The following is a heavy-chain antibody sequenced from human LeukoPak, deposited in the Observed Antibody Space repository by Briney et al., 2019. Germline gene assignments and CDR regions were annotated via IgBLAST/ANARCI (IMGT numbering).Heavy chain of an antibody. D-gene: IGHD2-15*01. CDR2: IIPIFGTA. Sequence: ASVKVSCKASGGTFSSYAISWVRQAPGQGPEWMRGIIPIFGTANYAQKFQGRVTITTDESTSTAYMELSSLRSEDTAVYYCARACSGGSCYGSVRWFDPWGQGTLVTVSS. V-gene: IGHV1-69*05. J-gene: IGHJ5*02. CDR3: ARACSGGSCYGSVRWFDP. CDR1: GGTFSSYA.